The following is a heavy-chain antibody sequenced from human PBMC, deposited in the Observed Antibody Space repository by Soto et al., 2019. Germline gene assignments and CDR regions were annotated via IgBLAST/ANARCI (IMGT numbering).Heavy chain of an antibody. D-gene: IGHD6-13*01. CDR3: AKQTPQQLVVAEYFQH. CDR1: GFTFSSYA. CDR2: ISGSGGST. V-gene: IGHV3-23*01. J-gene: IGHJ1*01. Sequence: PGGSLRLSCAASGFTFSSYAMSWVRQAPGKGLEWVSAISGSGGSTYYADSVKGRFTISRDNSKNTLYLQMNSLRAEDTAVYYCAKQTPQQLVVAEYFQHSGQATLVTVSS.